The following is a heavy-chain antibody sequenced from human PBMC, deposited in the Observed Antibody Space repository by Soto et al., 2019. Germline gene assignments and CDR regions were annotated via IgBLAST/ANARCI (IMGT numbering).Heavy chain of an antibody. D-gene: IGHD6-25*01. J-gene: IGHJ5*02. CDR1: GGSISSYY. CDR3: PRHVQRLATQTACTGWFDP. Sequence: SETLSLTCTVSGGSISSYYWSWIRQPPGKGLGWIGYIYYSGSTNYNPSRKSRVTISVDTSKNQFSLKLSSETAADPAAHSRPRHVQRLATQTACTGWFDPWGQGTLVTVSS. V-gene: IGHV4-59*08. CDR2: IYYSGST.